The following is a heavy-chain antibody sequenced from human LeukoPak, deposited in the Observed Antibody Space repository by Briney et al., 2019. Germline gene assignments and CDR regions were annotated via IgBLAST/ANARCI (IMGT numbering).Heavy chain of an antibody. J-gene: IGHJ4*02. CDR2: ISRSGNTI. CDR1: GFTFSDYY. V-gene: IGHV3-11*01. CDR3: ARGYYYDTSGYGSIFDY. D-gene: IGHD3-22*01. Sequence: GGSLRLSCAASGFTFSDYYMTWLRQAPGKGLEWVSYISRSGNTIYYADSLKGRFTISRDNAKTSLYLQMNSLRAEDTAVYYSARGYYYDTSGYGSIFDYWGQGTLVTVSS.